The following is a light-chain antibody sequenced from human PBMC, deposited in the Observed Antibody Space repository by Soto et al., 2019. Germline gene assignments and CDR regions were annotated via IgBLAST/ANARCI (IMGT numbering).Light chain of an antibody. V-gene: IGLV1-40*01. CDR2: GNN. Sequence: QSVLTQPPSVSGAPGLRVTISCTGSSSNIGAGYEVHWYQQLPGTAPKLLIYGNNNRPSGVPDRFSGSKSGTSASLAITGLQAEDEADYYCQSYDSSLSALYVFGTGTKLTVL. CDR1: SSNIGAGYE. J-gene: IGLJ1*01. CDR3: QSYDSSLSALYV.